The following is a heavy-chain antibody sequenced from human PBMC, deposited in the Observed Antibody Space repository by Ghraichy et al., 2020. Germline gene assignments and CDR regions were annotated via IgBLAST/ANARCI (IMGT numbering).Heavy chain of an antibody. CDR2: IIPIFGTA. CDR3: ARDRRSYYYDSSGYYDY. Sequence: SSVKVSCKASGGTFSSYAISWVRQAPGQGLEWMGGIIPIFGTANYAQKFQGRVTITADESTSTAYMELSSLRSEDTAVYYCARDRRSYYYDSSGYYDYWGQGTLVTVSS. V-gene: IGHV1-69*13. D-gene: IGHD3-22*01. CDR1: GGTFSSYA. J-gene: IGHJ4*02.